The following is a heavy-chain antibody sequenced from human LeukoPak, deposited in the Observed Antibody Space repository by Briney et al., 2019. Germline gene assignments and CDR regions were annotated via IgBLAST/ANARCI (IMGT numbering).Heavy chain of an antibody. V-gene: IGHV3-7*01. Sequence: PGGSLRLSCAASGFTFSRYWMSCVRQAPGKGLEWVASINQPTSERYYVDSVKGRFTISRDNAKNSLYLQMSSLRAEDTAVYYCARRGSASRSGFNVWGQGTMVTVSS. D-gene: IGHD3-3*01. J-gene: IGHJ3*01. CDR3: ARRGSASRSGFNV. CDR2: INQPTSER. CDR1: GFTFSRYW.